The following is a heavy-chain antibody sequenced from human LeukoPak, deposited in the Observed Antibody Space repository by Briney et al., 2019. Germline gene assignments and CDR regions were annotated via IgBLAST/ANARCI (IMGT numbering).Heavy chain of an antibody. CDR1: GGSISSGGYS. CDR2: IYHSGST. CDR3: ARLARLSFGVRGVTADIYYYYGMDV. Sequence: SQTLSLTCAVSGGSISSGGYSWSWIRQPPGKGLEWIGYIYHSGSTYYNPSLKSRVTISVDRSKNQFSLKLSSVTAADTAVYYCARLARLSFGVRGVTADIYYYYGMDVWGQGTTVTVSS. V-gene: IGHV4-30-2*01. J-gene: IGHJ6*02. D-gene: IGHD3-10*01.